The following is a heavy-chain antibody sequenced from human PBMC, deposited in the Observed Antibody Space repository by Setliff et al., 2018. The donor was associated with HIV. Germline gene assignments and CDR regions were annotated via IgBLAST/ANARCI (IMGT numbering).Heavy chain of an antibody. D-gene: IGHD5-12*01. V-gene: IGHV3-7*01. CDR2: VKQDGTET. CDR1: GFRFRSYW. Sequence: GVLRLSCAASGFRFRSYWMSWVRQAPGKGLESVANVKQDGTETLYVDSVKGRFTISRDNANNLVYLQMNSLRVEDTAVYFCARDWRSGYDLNFDYWGQGTLVTVSS. J-gene: IGHJ4*02. CDR3: ARDWRSGYDLNFDY.